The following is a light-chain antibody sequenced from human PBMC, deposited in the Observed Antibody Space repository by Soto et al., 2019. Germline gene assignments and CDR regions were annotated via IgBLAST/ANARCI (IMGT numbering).Light chain of an antibody. CDR3: LQFNSFAPWT. Sequence: DIQMTQSPSTLSASVGDRVTITCRASQSISSWLAWYQQKPGKAPKLLIYKASSLESGVPSRFTGTGSGTEFTLTISSLQPYGFEIYYCLQFNSFAPWTFGQGTKVEIK. V-gene: IGKV1-5*03. J-gene: IGKJ1*01. CDR1: QSISSW. CDR2: KAS.